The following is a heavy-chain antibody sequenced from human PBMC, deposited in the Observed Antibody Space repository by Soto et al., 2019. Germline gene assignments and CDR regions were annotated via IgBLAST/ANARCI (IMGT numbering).Heavy chain of an antibody. CDR1: GFTFSSYS. CDR3: ARDVYCSGGSCYFYYYYYGMDV. CDR2: ISSSSSTI. Sequence: PGGSLRLSSAASGFTFSSYSMNWVRKTPGKGLEWVSYISSSSSTIYYADSVKGRFTISRDNAKNSLYLQMNSLRDEDTAVYYCARDVYCSGGSCYFYYYYYGMDVWGQGTTVTVSS. V-gene: IGHV3-48*02. D-gene: IGHD2-15*01. J-gene: IGHJ6*02.